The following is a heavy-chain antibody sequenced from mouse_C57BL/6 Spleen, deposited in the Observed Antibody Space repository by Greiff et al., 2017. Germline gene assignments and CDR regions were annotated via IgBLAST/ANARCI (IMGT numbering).Heavy chain of an antibody. CDR1: GFTFSDYG. D-gene: IGHD2-1*01. V-gene: IGHV5-17*01. Sequence: EVKLEESGGGLVKPGGSLKLSCAASGFTFSDYGMHWVRQAPEKGLEWVAYISSGSSTIYYADTVKGRFTISRDNAKNTLFLQMTSLRSEDTAMYYCASNYRWYFDVWGTGTTVTVSS. CDR3: ASNYRWYFDV. CDR2: ISSGSSTI. J-gene: IGHJ1*03.